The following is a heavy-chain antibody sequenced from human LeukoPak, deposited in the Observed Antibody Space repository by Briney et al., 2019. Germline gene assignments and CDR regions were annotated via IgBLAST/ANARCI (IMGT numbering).Heavy chain of an antibody. CDR3: ARSAGYCSSTSCYYYDY. D-gene: IGHD2-2*01. V-gene: IGHV3-30*04. CDR1: GFTFSNYA. CDR2: ISYDGSNK. Sequence: PGRSLRLSCAASGFTFSNYAMHWVRQAPGKGLEWVAVISYDGSNKYYADSVKGRFTISRDNSKNTLCLQMNSLRAEDTAVYYCARSAGYCSSTSCYYYDYWGQGTLVTVSS. J-gene: IGHJ4*02.